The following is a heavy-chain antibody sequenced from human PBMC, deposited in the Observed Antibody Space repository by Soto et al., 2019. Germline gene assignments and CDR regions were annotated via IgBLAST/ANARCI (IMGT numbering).Heavy chain of an antibody. V-gene: IGHV3-11*05. CDR2: ISGSSSYT. CDR3: ARELITFGGVISGHDAFDI. CDR1: GFTFSDYY. Sequence: GGSLRLSCAASGFTFSDYYMSWIRQAPGKGLEWVSYISGSSSYTNYADSVKGRFTISRDNAKNSLYLQMNSLRAEDTAVYYCARELITFGGVISGHDAFDIWGQGTLVTVSS. D-gene: IGHD3-16*02. J-gene: IGHJ3*02.